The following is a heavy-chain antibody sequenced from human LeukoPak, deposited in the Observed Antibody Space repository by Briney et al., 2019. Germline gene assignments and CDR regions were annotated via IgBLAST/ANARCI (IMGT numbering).Heavy chain of an antibody. V-gene: IGHV3-30*02. CDR1: GFTFSSCG. CDR2: IRYDINTK. D-gene: IGHD3-3*01. J-gene: IGHJ4*02. Sequence: GGSLRLSCAASGFTFSSCGMHWVRQAPGKGLEWVAFIRYDINTKSYAESVRGRFTISRDNSNNTLYLEMNSLRPEDTAVYYCVKEASWSGYYITYYFDYWGQGTLVTVSS. CDR3: VKEASWSGYYITYYFDY.